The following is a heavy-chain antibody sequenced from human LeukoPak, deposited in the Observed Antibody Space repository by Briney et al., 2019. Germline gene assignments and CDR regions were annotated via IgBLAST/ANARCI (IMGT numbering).Heavy chain of an antibody. CDR1: GFTFSSYG. CDR2: IRYDGSNK. D-gene: IGHD3-10*01. J-gene: IGHJ5*02. CDR3: ARERGSRKGNNWFDP. V-gene: IGHV3-33*01. Sequence: PGRSLRLSCAASGFTFSSYGMHWVRQAPGKGLEWVAVIRYDGSNKYYADSVKGRFTISRDNSKNTLYLQMNSLRAEDTAVYYCARERGSRKGNNWFDPWGQGTLVTVSS.